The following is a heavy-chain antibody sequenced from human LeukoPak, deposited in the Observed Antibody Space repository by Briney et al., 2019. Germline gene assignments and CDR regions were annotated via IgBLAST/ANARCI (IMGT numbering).Heavy chain of an antibody. CDR3: ARADTVDYDSSGLSGSRGYFDY. CDR2: VNHSGST. CDR1: GGSFSDYY. D-gene: IGHD3-22*01. Sequence: PSETLSLTCAVYGGSFSDYYWTWIRQPPGKRLEWIGEVNHSGSTNYNPSLKSRVTISVDTSKNQLSLQLSSVAAADTDVYYCARADTVDYDSSGLSGSRGYFDYWGRGTLVTVSS. V-gene: IGHV4-34*01. J-gene: IGHJ4*02.